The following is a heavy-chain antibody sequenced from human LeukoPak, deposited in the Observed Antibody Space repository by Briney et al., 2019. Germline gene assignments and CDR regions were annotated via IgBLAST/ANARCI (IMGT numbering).Heavy chain of an antibody. CDR3: TSPGPFDY. J-gene: IGHJ4*02. V-gene: IGHV3-49*04. Sequence: GGSLHLSFPASGFTFGDYAMSWVRPAPGKGLEWVGFIRSKAYGGTTEYAASVKGRFTISRDDSKSIAYLQMNSLKTEDTAVYYCTSPGPFDYWGQGTLVTVSS. CDR1: GFTFGDYA. CDR2: IRSKAYGGTT.